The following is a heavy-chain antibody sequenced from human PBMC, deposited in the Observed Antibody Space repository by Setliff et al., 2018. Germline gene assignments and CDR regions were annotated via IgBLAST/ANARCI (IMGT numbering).Heavy chain of an antibody. Sequence: ASVKVSCKASGYTFATHAIHWVRQAPGQRPEWMGLINTDNGRPAYSQKFQGRVTMTEDTSTDTAYMELSSLRSEDTAVYYCATYLTVLNKGWFDYWGQGTLVTVSS. CDR3: ATYLTVLNKGWFDY. D-gene: IGHD4-17*01. CDR1: GYTFATHA. CDR2: INTDNGRP. V-gene: IGHV1-3*04. J-gene: IGHJ4*02.